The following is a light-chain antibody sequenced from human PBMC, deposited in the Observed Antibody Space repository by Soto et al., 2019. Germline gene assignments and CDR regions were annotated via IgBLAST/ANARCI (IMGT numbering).Light chain of an antibody. V-gene: IGKV3-15*01. Sequence: EIVMTQSPDTLSVSPGERASLACRASQSVGSSLAWYQQKPGQAPRLLIFGASTRATGIPARFSGSGSGTEFTLTISSLQSEDFALYYCHQYYNRPWTFGQGTKVEIK. J-gene: IGKJ1*01. CDR1: QSVGSS. CDR2: GAS. CDR3: HQYYNRPWT.